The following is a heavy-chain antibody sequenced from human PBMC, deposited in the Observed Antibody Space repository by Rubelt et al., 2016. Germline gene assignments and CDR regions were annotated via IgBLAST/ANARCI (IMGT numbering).Heavy chain of an antibody. CDR1: GFTLSDRW. D-gene: IGHD4-17*01. Sequence: EVQLVESGGGLVQPGGSLRLSCAASGFTLSDRWMHWVRQAPGKGLAWVSGIHPDRSTRYAASVKGRFTIFRDNAKNTVYLQMNSLRVEDTAVYYCASPPTVPRDWGQGTLVTVSS. CDR2: IHPDRST. CDR3: ASPPTVPRD. V-gene: IGHV3-74*02. J-gene: IGHJ4*02.